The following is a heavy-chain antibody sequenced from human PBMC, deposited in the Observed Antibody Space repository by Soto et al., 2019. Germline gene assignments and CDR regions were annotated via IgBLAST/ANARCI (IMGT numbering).Heavy chain of an antibody. D-gene: IGHD6-19*01. CDR1: GFTFSIYA. Sequence: VPLLESGGGFVQPGGSLRLSCAASGFTFSIYAMNWVRQAPGKGLEWVSNINGHGGSTYYADSVKGRFTISRDNSKNALYLHMHGLRAEDTAVYNCAKGVGYSSGQSWGQGTLVTVSS. J-gene: IGHJ5*02. CDR2: INGHGGST. CDR3: AKGVGYSSGQS. V-gene: IGHV3-23*01.